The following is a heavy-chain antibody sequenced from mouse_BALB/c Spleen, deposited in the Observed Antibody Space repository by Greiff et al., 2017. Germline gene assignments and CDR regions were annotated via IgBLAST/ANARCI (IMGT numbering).Heavy chain of an antibody. CDR2: ISYSGST. CDR3: AVCSGNYGSAMDY. J-gene: IGHJ4*01. CDR1: GDSITSGY. D-gene: IGHD2-1*01. V-gene: IGHV3-8*02. Sequence: ESGPSLVQPSQTLSLTCSVTGDSITSGYWNWIRKFPGNKLEYMGYISYSGSTYYNPSLKSRISITRDTTKNQYYLQLNSVTTEDTATYYCAVCSGNYGSAMDYWGEGTTVTVSS.